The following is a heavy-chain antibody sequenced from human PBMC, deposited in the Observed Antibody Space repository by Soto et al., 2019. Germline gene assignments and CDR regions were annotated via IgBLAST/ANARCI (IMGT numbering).Heavy chain of an antibody. J-gene: IGHJ4*02. Sequence: SETLSLTCTVSGGSISSYHWSWIRQPPGKGLEWIGYIYYSGSTNYNPCLQSRVTISVDTSKNQFSLKLSSVTAADTAVYYCARGADFWTGYFDYWGQGTLVTVSS. V-gene: IGHV4-59*01. CDR2: IYYSGST. CDR3: ARGADFWTGYFDY. D-gene: IGHD3-3*01. CDR1: GGSISSYH.